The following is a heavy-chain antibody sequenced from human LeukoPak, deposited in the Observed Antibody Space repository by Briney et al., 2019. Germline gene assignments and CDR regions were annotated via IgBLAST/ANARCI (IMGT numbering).Heavy chain of an antibody. J-gene: IGHJ4*02. CDR1: GYTFTGYY. V-gene: IGHV1-2*04. D-gene: IGHD3-10*01. CDR2: INPNSGGT. CDR3: ARGRPMVRGVTDLYYFDY. Sequence: ASVKVSCKASGYTFTGYYMHWVRQAPGQGLEWMGWINPNSGGTNYAQKFQGWVTMTRDTSISTAYMELSRLRSDDTAVYYCARGRPMVRGVTDLYYFDYWGQGTLVTASS.